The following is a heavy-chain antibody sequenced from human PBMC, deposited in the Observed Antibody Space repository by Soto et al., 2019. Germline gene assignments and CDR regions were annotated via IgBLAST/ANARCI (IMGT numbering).Heavy chain of an antibody. V-gene: IGHV3-74*01. D-gene: IGHD6-19*01. Sequence: EVPLVESGGGLVQPGGSLRLSCAASGFTFSTYWMHWVRQAPGKGLVWVSRINSDGSTTNYADSVKGRFTISRDNAKNTLYLQMNSLRAEDTAVYYCARGQAGHFSYWGQGTLVTVPS. J-gene: IGHJ4*02. CDR2: INSDGSTT. CDR1: GFTFSTYW. CDR3: ARGQAGHFSY.